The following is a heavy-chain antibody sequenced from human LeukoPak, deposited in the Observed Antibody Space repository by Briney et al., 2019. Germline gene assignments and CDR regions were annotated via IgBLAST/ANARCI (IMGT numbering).Heavy chain of an antibody. CDR1: GGSFSGYY. CDR3: ARGADLEYYDILTGYYVLDY. Sequence: PSETLSLTCAVYGGSFSGYYWSWIRKPPGKGLEWIGEINHSGSTNYNPSLKSRVTISVDTSKNQFSLKLNSVTAADTAVYYCARGADLEYYDILTGYYVLDYWGQGSLVTVSS. D-gene: IGHD3-9*01. CDR2: INHSGST. J-gene: IGHJ4*02. V-gene: IGHV4-34*01.